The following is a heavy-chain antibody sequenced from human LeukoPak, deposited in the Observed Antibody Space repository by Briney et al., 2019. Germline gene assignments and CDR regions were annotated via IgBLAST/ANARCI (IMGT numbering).Heavy chain of an antibody. J-gene: IGHJ4*02. CDR3: AKDSSSSGFDY. V-gene: IGHV3-30*18. CDR1: GFTFSSYD. CDR2: ISYDGSNK. D-gene: IGHD6-6*01. Sequence: GGSLRLSCAASGFTFSSYDMHWVRQAPGKGLEWVAVISYDGSNKYYADSVKGRFTISRDNSKNTLYLQMNSLRAEDTAVYYCAKDSSSSGFDYWGQGTLVTVSS.